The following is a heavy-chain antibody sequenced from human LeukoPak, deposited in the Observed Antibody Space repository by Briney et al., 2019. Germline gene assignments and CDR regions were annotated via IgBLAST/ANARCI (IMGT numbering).Heavy chain of an antibody. J-gene: IGHJ4*02. CDR3: ARADSIRYFDT. Sequence: PGGSLRLSCAASGFIFNSYGMHWVRQAPGKGLEWVAVIWSDASNTYYVDSVKGRFTISRDNSKNTLYLQMNSLRAEDTAVYFCARADSIRYFDTWGQGTLVTVSS. D-gene: IGHD3-9*01. CDR2: IWSDASNT. CDR1: GFIFNSYG. V-gene: IGHV3-33*01.